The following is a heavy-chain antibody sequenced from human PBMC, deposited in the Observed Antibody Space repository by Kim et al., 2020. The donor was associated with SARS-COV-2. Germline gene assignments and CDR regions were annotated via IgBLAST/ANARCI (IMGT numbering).Heavy chain of an antibody. CDR3: TTEWVVGDYDLDWFDP. D-gene: IGHD5-12*01. CDR2: IKSKTDGGTT. CDR1: GFTFSNAW. J-gene: IGHJ5*02. Sequence: GGSLRLSCAASGFTFSNAWMSWVRQAPGKGLEWVGRIKSKTDGGTTDYAAPVKGRFTISRDDSKNTLYLQMNSLKTEDTAVYYCTTEWVVGDYDLDWFDPWGQGTLVTVSS. V-gene: IGHV3-15*01.